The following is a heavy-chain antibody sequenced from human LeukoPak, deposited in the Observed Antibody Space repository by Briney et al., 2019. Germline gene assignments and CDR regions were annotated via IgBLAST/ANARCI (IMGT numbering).Heavy chain of an antibody. D-gene: IGHD3-22*01. V-gene: IGHV3-30*02. CDR3: ASSYYDSSGYSDY. J-gene: IGHJ4*02. Sequence: GRSLRLSCAASGFTFSSYGMHWVRQAPGKGLEWVAFIRYDGRNKYYADSVKGRFTISRDNSKNTLYLQMNSLRAEDTAVYYCASSYYDSSGYSDYWGQGTLVTVPS. CDR1: GFTFSSYG. CDR2: IRYDGRNK.